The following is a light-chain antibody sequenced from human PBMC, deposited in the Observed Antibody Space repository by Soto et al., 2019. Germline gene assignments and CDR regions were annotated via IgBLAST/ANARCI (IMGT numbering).Light chain of an antibody. CDR2: KAS. CDR3: QQYHIYSGT. CDR1: QTIDSW. V-gene: IGKV1-5*03. Sequence: DIQMTQSPSTLSASVGDRVTITCRASQTIDSWLAWYQQRPGKPPNLLIYKASTLASGVPSRFSGSGSGTEFTLTINSLQPDDLATYYCQQYHIYSGTFGQGTRWIS. J-gene: IGKJ1*01.